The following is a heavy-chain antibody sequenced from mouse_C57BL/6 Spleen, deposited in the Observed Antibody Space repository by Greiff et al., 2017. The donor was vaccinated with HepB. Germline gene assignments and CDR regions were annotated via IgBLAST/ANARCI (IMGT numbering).Heavy chain of an antibody. CDR1: GYTFTSYW. CDR2: IDPNSGGT. Sequence: VQLQQPGAELVKPGASVKLSCKASGYTFTSYWMHWVKQRPGRGLEWIGRIDPNSGGTKYNEKFKSKATLTADKPSSTAYMQLSSLTSEDSAVYYCAREEGANCSNPYWYFDVWGTGTTLTVSS. J-gene: IGHJ1*03. CDR3: AREEGANCSNPYWYFDV. D-gene: IGHD2-5*01. V-gene: IGHV1-72*01.